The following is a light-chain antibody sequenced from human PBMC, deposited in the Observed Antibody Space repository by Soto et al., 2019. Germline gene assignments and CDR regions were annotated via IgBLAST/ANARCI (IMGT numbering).Light chain of an antibody. V-gene: IGLV2-11*01. CDR2: DVS. CDR1: SSDVGGYNY. J-gene: IGLJ3*02. Sequence: QSVLTQPRSVSGSPGQSVTISCTGTSSDVGGYNYVYWYQQQPGKAPKLMIYDVSKWPSGVPDRFSGSKSGNTASLTISGLQAEDESDYYCCSYAGNSLWVFGGGTKLTVL. CDR3: CSYAGNSLWV.